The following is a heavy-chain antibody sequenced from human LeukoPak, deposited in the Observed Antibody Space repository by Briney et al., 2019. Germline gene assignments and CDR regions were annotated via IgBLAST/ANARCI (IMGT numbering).Heavy chain of an antibody. V-gene: IGHV4-39*01. CDR3: ARHEIWFGELSDY. CDR1: GGSISSSNYY. Sequence: SETLSLTCTVSGGSISSSNYYWSWIRQPPGKGLEWIGSIYYSGTTYYSPSLKSRVAISVDTSKNQFSLKLTSVTAADTSVYYCARHEIWFGELSDYWGQGTLVTVSS. CDR2: IYYSGTT. J-gene: IGHJ4*02. D-gene: IGHD3-10*01.